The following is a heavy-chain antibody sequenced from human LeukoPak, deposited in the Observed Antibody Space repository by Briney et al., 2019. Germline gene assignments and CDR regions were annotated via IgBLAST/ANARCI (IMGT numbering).Heavy chain of an antibody. Sequence: GGSLRLSCAASGFTVSSNYMSWVRQAPGKGLEWVSVIYSGGSTYYADSVKGRFTISRDNSKNTLYLQMNSLGAEDTAVYYCAKTLASILVVTASYFDYWGQGTLVTVSS. CDR2: IYSGGST. CDR3: AKTLASILVVTASYFDY. CDR1: GFTVSSNY. V-gene: IGHV3-66*01. D-gene: IGHD2-21*02. J-gene: IGHJ4*02.